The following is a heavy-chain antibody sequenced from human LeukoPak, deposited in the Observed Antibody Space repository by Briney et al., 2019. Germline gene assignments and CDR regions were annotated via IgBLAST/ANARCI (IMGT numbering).Heavy chain of an antibody. D-gene: IGHD3-16*01. Sequence: GGSLRLSCAASGFTFSTYWMHWVRQAPGKGLVWVSHINSVGSSTNYADSVKGRFTISRDNAKNMLYLQMNSLRAEDTAVYYCARVRDYDYVWGRREDAFDIWGQGTMVTVSS. J-gene: IGHJ3*02. CDR1: GFTFSTYW. V-gene: IGHV3-74*01. CDR3: ARVRDYDYVWGRREDAFDI. CDR2: INSVGSST.